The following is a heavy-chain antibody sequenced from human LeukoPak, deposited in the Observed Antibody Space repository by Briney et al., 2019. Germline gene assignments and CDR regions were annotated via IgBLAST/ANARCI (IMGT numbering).Heavy chain of an antibody. CDR3: ARGGVTTYDY. CDR2: IKQDGSDK. Sequence: GGSLRLSCAGSGFTFSTYWMSWVRQAPGKGLEWVANIKQDGSDKYYVDSVKGRFTISRDNAKNSLYLQMNSLRAEDTAVYYCARGGVTTYDYWGQGTLVTVSS. J-gene: IGHJ4*02. CDR1: GFTFSTYW. D-gene: IGHD3-16*01. V-gene: IGHV3-7*02.